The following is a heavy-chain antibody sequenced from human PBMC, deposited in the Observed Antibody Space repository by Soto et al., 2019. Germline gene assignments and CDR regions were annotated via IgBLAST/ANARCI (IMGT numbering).Heavy chain of an antibody. CDR3: ARGGIVVVVAARDAFDI. CDR2: IYYSGST. V-gene: IGHV4-31*03. Sequence: QVQLQESGPGLVKPSQTLSLTCTVSGGSISSGGYYWSWIRQHPGKGLEWSGYIYYSGSTYYNPSGKSRVTISVDTSKDQFALKLSSVTAAETAVYYCARGGIVVVVAARDAFDIWGQGTMVTVSS. J-gene: IGHJ3*02. D-gene: IGHD2-15*01. CDR1: GGSISSGGYY.